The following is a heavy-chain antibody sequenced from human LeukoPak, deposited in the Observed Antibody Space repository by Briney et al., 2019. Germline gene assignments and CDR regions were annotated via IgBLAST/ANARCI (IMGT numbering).Heavy chain of an antibody. CDR2: IYNDGSST. CDR1: RFTFSNYW. Sequence: PGGSLRLSCAASRFTFSNYWMHWVRQAPGKGLVWVSRIYNDGSSTSYADSVKGRFTISRDNAKNSLYLQMNSLRAEDTAVYYCAKSGSLTGYYNCWGQGTLVTVSS. V-gene: IGHV3-74*01. J-gene: IGHJ4*02. CDR3: AKSGSLTGYYNC. D-gene: IGHD3-9*01.